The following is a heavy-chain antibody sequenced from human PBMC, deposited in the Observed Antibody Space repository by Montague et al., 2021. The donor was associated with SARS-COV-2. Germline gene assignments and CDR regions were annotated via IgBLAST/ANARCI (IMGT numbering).Heavy chain of an antibody. J-gene: IGHJ4*02. CDR2: ISSSGSTI. Sequence: SLRLSCAASGFTFSDYYMSWIRQAPGKGLEWVSYISSSGSTIYYADSVKGRFTISRDNAKNSLYLQMNSLRAEDTAVHYCARVTQTYYDFWSGYYPSYWGQGTLVTVSS. D-gene: IGHD3-3*01. CDR1: GFTFSDYY. V-gene: IGHV3-11*01. CDR3: ARVTQTYYDFWSGYYPSY.